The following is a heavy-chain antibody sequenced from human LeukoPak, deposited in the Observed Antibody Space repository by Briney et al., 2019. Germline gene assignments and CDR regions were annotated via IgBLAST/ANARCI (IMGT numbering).Heavy chain of an antibody. D-gene: IGHD5-12*01. Sequence: PGGSLRLSCAASGFTFSSYGMHWVRQAPGKGLEWVALIRYDGSNMYYADSVKGRFTISRDNSKNTLYLQMNSLRAEDTAVYYCAIPLRGRSGFPFDYWGQGTLVTVSS. V-gene: IGHV3-30*02. J-gene: IGHJ4*02. CDR2: IRYDGSNM. CDR1: GFTFSSYG. CDR3: AIPLRGRSGFPFDY.